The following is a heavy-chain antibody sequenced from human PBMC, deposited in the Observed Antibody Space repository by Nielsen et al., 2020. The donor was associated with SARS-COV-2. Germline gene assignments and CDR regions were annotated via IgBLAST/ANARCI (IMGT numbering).Heavy chain of an antibody. J-gene: IGHJ4*02. Sequence: SGPTLVKPTQTLTLTCTFSGFSLSTSGMRVSWIRQPPGKALEWLARIDWDADKFYSTSLKTRLTISKDTSKNQVVLTMTNMDPVDTATYYYARTRSNMAAGPLDYWGQGTLVTVSS. D-gene: IGHD6-13*01. V-gene: IGHV2-70*04. CDR3: ARTRSNMAAGPLDY. CDR2: IDWDADK. CDR1: GFSLSTSGMR.